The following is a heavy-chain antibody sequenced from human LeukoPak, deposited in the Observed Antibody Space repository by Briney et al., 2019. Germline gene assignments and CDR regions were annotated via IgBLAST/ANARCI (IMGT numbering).Heavy chain of an antibody. Sequence: SETLSLTCTVSGGSISSYYWSWIRQPPGKGLEWIGYIHDSGSNTYNPSLKSRVTMSVDTSNNQVSLKLSSVTAADTAVYYCARWYCSSNTCYHMDVWGKGITVTV. V-gene: IGHV4-59*01. CDR1: GGSISSYY. CDR3: ARWYCSSNTCYHMDV. CDR2: IHDSGSN. D-gene: IGHD2-2*01. J-gene: IGHJ6*03.